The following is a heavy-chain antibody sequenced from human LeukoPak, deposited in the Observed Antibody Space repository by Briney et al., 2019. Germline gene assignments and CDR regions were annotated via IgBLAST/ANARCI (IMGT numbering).Heavy chain of an antibody. CDR1: GGSISSGGYS. CDR3: AKGGKGVVVPAGSLFDY. CDR2: IYHSGST. J-gene: IGHJ4*02. Sequence: SETLSLTCAVSGGSISSGGYSWSWIRQPPGKGLEWIGYIYHSGSTYYNPSLKSRVTISVDRSKNQFSLKLSSVTAADTAVYYCAKGGKGVVVPAGSLFDYWGQGTLVTVSS. D-gene: IGHD2-2*01. V-gene: IGHV4-30-2*01.